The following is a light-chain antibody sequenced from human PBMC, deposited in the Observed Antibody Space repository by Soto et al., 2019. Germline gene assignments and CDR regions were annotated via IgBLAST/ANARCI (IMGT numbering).Light chain of an antibody. V-gene: IGLV2-11*01. Sequence: QSALTQPRSVSGSPGQAVTISCTGTNSDVGNYNLVSWYQHHPGKAPKLMIYDVTKRPSGVPDRFSGSKSGNTASLTISGLQPDHEADYYCCTSARSIHLFGGRTKLTVL. CDR2: DVT. J-gene: IGLJ3*02. CDR3: CTSARSIHL. CDR1: NSDVGNYNL.